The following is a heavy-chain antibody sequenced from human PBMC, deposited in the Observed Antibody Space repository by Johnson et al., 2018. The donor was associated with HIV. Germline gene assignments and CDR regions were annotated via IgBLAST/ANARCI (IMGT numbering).Heavy chain of an antibody. CDR3: AKGLVYADPDDAFDI. V-gene: IGHV3-66*02. Sequence: VQLVESGGGVVQPGGSLRLSCAASGFTVSSNYMSWVRQAPGKGLEWVSVIYSGGTTYYADSVKGRFTISRDNSKNTLYLQMNSLRAEDTAVYYCAKGLVYADPDDAFDIWGQGTMVAVSS. CDR1: GFTVSSNY. J-gene: IGHJ3*02. CDR2: IYSGGTT. D-gene: IGHD2-8*01.